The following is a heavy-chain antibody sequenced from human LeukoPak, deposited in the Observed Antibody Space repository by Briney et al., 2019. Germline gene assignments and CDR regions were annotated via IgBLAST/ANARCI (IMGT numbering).Heavy chain of an antibody. J-gene: IGHJ4*02. CDR2: ISAYNGNT. Sequence: ASVKVSCKASGYTFTSYGISWVRQAPGQGLEWMGWISAYNGNTNYAQRLQGRVTMTTDTSTSTAYMELRSLRSDDTAVYYCARVSYGGNLPDFDYWGQGTLVTVSS. CDR3: ARVSYGGNLPDFDY. CDR1: GYTFTSYG. V-gene: IGHV1-18*01. D-gene: IGHD4-23*01.